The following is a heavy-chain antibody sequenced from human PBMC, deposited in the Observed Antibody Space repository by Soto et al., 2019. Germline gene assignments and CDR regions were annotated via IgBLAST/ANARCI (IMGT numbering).Heavy chain of an antibody. J-gene: IGHJ6*02. D-gene: IGHD6-19*01. Sequence: EVQLVESGGGLVQPGRSVRLSCAASGFTFDDYAMHWVRQAPGKGLEWVSGISWNSGSIGYADSVKGRFTISRDNAKNPLYLQMNSLRAEDTALYYCAKDKSPGIAVAGSPDYYYGMDVWGQGTTVTVSS. CDR2: ISWNSGSI. V-gene: IGHV3-9*01. CDR3: AKDKSPGIAVAGSPDYYYGMDV. CDR1: GFTFDDYA.